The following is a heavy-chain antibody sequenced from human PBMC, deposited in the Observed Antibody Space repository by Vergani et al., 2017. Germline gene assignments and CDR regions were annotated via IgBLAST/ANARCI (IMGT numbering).Heavy chain of an antibody. Sequence: EVQLLESGGGLVQPGGSLRLSCAASGFTFSSYAMSWVRQAPGKGLEWVSAISGSGGSTYYADSVKGRFTISRDNSKNTLYLQMNSLRAADTAVYYCAKDPDYYDSGGYNYWGQGTLVTVSS. CDR2: ISGSGGST. J-gene: IGHJ4*02. CDR3: AKDPDYYDSGGYNY. CDR1: GFTFSSYA. V-gene: IGHV3-23*01. D-gene: IGHD3-22*01.